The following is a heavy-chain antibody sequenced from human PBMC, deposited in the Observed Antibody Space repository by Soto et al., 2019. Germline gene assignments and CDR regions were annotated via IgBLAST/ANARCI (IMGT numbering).Heavy chain of an antibody. J-gene: IGHJ4*02. D-gene: IGHD1-26*01. V-gene: IGHV3-23*01. CDR3: ATGAGNFEY. CDR2: ISGGGGST. Sequence: EVQLLESGGGLVQPGGSLRLSCAASGFTFSTYAMSWVRQAPGKGLEWVSLISGGGGSTYYVDSLKGRFTISRDNSKNTLFLQMNSLSADDTAVYYCATGAGNFEYWGQGTLVIVSS. CDR1: GFTFSTYA.